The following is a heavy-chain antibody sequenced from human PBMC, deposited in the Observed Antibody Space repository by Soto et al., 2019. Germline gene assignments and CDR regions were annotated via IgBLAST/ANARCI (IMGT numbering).Heavy chain of an antibody. V-gene: IGHV2-5*02. J-gene: IGHJ4*02. Sequence: SGPTLVNPTQTLTLTCTFSGFSLSTSGVGVGWIRQPPGKALEGLVIIYWDDDKRYSPSLRGRLTITKDTSKNQVVLTMTNVDPEDTATYFCAHRCIGVSQCHYGDFAYWGQGILVPVSS. D-gene: IGHD2-2*01. CDR1: GFSLSTSGVG. CDR2: IYWDDDK. CDR3: AHRCIGVSQCHYGDFAY.